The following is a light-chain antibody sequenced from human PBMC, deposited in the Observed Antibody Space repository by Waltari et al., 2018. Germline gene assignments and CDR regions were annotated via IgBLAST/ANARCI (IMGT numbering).Light chain of an antibody. CDR1: SSNIGRNY. V-gene: IGLV1-47*01. CDR3: ATWDDSRRGPG. Sequence: QSALTQPPSTSATPGQRVTISCSGSSSNIGRNYVYWYQQFPGKDPKVIIARNDQRPSGVSERFSGSKSGTSASLVISGLRSEDEADYYCATWDDSRRGPGFGGGTKLTVL. CDR2: RND. J-gene: IGLJ2*01.